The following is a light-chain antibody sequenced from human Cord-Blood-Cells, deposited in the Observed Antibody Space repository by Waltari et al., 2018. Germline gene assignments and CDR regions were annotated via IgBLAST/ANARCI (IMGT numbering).Light chain of an antibody. CDR2: KDS. Sequence: SYELTQPPSVSVSQGQTARITCSGDALPKQHASWYQQKPGQAPVLVIYKDSERPSGIPERFSGSSSGTTVTLTISGVQAEDEADYYCQSADSSGTWVFGGGTKLTVL. J-gene: IGLJ3*02. V-gene: IGLV3-25*03. CDR1: ALPKQH. CDR3: QSADSSGTWV.